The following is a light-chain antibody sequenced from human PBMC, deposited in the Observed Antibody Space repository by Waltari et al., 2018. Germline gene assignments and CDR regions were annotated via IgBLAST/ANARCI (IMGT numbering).Light chain of an antibody. CDR3: QQYGSSPLT. Sequence: EILLTQSPGTLSLSPGERATLSCRASQSISSNYLAWYQQKPGQAPRLLIYGASNRATGISDRFSGSGYDTDFTLTVSRLESEDFGVYYCQQYGSSPLTFGQGTKVEIK. CDR2: GAS. CDR1: QSISSNY. V-gene: IGKV3-20*01. J-gene: IGKJ2*01.